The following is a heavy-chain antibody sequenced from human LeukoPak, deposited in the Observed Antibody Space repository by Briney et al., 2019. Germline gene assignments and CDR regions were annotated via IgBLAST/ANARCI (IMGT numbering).Heavy chain of an antibody. V-gene: IGHV4-59*12. D-gene: IGHD6-6*01. J-gene: IGHJ6*03. Sequence: GSLRLSCAASGFTFSSYAMSWVRQPPGKGLEWIGTISYSGTTYYSPSLKSRVTISLDTSKSQFSLKLSSVTAADTAIYYCARDFSSSSTVYYYYYMDVWGKGTTVTVSS. CDR2: ISYSGTT. CDR1: GFTFSSYA. CDR3: ARDFSSSSTVYYYYYMDV.